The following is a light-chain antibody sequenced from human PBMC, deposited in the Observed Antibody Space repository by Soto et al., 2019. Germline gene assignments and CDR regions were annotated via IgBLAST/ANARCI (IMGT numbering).Light chain of an antibody. V-gene: IGKV3-20*01. CDR1: QTVTNSY. J-gene: IGKJ1*01. CDR2: GAS. CDR3: QEYGSSRT. Sequence: EIVLTQSPGTLSLSPGERATLSCRASQTVTNSYLAWYQHKPGQAPRLLIYGASSRATGIPERFSGSGAGKDFTLIISMLEPEDVAVYYCQEYGSSRTFGQGTKVEIK.